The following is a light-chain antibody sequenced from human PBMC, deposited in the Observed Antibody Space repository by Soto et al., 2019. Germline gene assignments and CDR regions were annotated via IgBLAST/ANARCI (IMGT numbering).Light chain of an antibody. V-gene: IGKV3-20*01. Sequence: EIVLTQSPATLSLSPGESATLSCRASQSVSSSYLAWYQQKPGQAPRLLIYGASSRATGIPDRFSGSGSGTDFTLTISRLEPEDFAVYYCQQFSSYPLTFGGGTKVDI. CDR2: GAS. CDR1: QSVSSSY. CDR3: QQFSSYPLT. J-gene: IGKJ4*01.